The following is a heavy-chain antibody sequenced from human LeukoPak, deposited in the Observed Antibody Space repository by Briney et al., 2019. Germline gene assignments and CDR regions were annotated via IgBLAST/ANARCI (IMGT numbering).Heavy chain of an antibody. D-gene: IGHD1-26*01. Sequence: GSLRLSFAASGFTFSNYAINLVRPAPGEGLVWVSRIASDGSSTTYADSVKGRFSISRDNAKNSLYLQMNSLRAEDTAVYYCARDLVGATTSDYWGQGTLVTVSS. CDR2: IASDGSST. V-gene: IGHV3-74*01. J-gene: IGHJ4*02. CDR3: ARDLVGATTSDY. CDR1: GFTFSNYA.